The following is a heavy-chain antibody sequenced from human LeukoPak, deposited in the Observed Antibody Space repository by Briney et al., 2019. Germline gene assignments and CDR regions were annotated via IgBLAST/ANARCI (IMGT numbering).Heavy chain of an antibody. J-gene: IGHJ4*02. D-gene: IGHD3-10*01. V-gene: IGHV3-33*01. CDR2: IWSDGSNK. CDR3: ARELFSSGSCPDG. CDR1: GFTFSYYA. Sequence: GESLRLSCSASGFTFSYYAIHWVRQAPGKGLEWVALIWSDGSNKYYADSVEGRITISRDNSKNTVYLQMNSLRAEDTAVHYCARELFSSGSCPDGWGQGTLVTVSS.